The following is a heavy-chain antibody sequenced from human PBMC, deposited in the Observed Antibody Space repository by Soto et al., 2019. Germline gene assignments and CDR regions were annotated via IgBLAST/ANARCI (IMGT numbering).Heavy chain of an antibody. J-gene: IGHJ4*02. D-gene: IGHD1-20*01. Sequence: PGESLKISSKVSGYIFTTYRIGWVRQMPGKGLEWMGVIYPGDSDTIYSSSFQGQVTISADKSISTAYLQWSSLKASDTAMYYCSRQEAVTGTVHKSYGYWGQGTRITVAS. CDR2: IYPGDSDT. CDR1: GYIFTTYR. V-gene: IGHV5-51*01. CDR3: SRQEAVTGTVHKSYGY.